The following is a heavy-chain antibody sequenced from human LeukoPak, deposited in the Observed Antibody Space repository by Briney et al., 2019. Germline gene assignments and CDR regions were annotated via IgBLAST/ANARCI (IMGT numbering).Heavy chain of an antibody. Sequence: SQTLSLTCAVSGGSISSGGYSWSWIRQPPGKGLEWIGYIYHSGSTYYNPSLKSRATISVDRTKNQFSLKLSSVTAADTAVYYCARGDYDILTGYYTNWFDPWGQGTLVTVSS. CDR2: IYHSGST. D-gene: IGHD3-9*01. J-gene: IGHJ5*02. CDR3: ARGDYDILTGYYTNWFDP. V-gene: IGHV4-30-2*01. CDR1: GGSISSGGYS.